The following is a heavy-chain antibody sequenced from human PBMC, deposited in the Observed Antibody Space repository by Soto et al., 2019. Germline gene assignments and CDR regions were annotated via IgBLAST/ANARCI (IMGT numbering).Heavy chain of an antibody. CDR3: AKDFPNRYFSSWFPPNSGPPP. J-gene: IGHJ5*02. V-gene: IGHV3-30*18. Sequence: GGSLRLSCAASGFTFSSYGMHWVRQAPGKGLEWVAVISYDGSNKYYADSVKGRFTISRDNSKNTLYLQMNSLRAEDTAVYYCAKDFPNRYFSSWFPPNSGPPPWGQGTLVTVSS. CDR1: GFTFSSYG. CDR2: ISYDGSNK. D-gene: IGHD6-13*01.